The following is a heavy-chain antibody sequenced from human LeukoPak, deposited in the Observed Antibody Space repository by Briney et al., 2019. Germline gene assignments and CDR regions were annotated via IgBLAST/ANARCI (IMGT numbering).Heavy chain of an antibody. CDR2: ISGSGGST. Sequence: GGSLRLSCAASGFTFSSYAMSWVRQAPGKGLEWVSAISGSGGSTYYADSVKGRFTISRDNSKNTLYLQMNSLRAEDTAVYYCARGGYYSSGWYSASLRNSHAPRQYYMDVWGKGTTVTVFS. J-gene: IGHJ6*03. V-gene: IGHV3-23*01. D-gene: IGHD6-19*01. CDR1: GFTFSSYA. CDR3: ARGGYYSSGWYSASLRNSHAPRQYYMDV.